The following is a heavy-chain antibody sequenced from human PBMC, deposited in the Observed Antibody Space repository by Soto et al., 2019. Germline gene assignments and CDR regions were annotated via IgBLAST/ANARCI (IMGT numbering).Heavy chain of an antibody. CDR1: GGPFSSYH. CDR2: IIPILGRA. V-gene: IGHV1-69*08. Sequence: QVQLVQSGAEVKKPGSSVKLSCKASGGPFSSYHISWVRQAPGQGLEWVGRIIPILGRANNAQHFQGRVTITADTSTNTAYMQLSSLTSEDTAVYYCAKVSGPTSPSWFDPWGHGTLVTVSS. D-gene: IGHD6-25*01. CDR3: AKVSGPTSPSWFDP. J-gene: IGHJ5*02.